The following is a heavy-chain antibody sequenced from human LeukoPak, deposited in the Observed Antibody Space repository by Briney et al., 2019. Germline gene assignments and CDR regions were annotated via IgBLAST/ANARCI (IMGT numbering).Heavy chain of an antibody. J-gene: IGHJ5*02. CDR3: ASFMYDSSVNWFDP. Sequence: ASVKVSCKASGYTFTGYYMHWVRQAPGQGLEWMGWINPNGGGTNYAQKFQGRVTMTRDTSISTAYMELSRLRSDDTAVYYCASFMYDSSVNWFDPWGQGTLVTVPS. D-gene: IGHD3-22*01. CDR1: GYTFTGYY. V-gene: IGHV1-2*02. CDR2: INPNGGGT.